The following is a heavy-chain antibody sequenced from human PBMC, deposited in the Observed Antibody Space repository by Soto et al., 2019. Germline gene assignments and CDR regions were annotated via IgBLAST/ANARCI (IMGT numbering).Heavy chain of an antibody. CDR1: GGSFSGYY. CDR3: ARESPINYYGSGSYYPRYYYYYYMDV. Sequence: SETLSLTCAVYGGSFSGYYWSWIRQPPGKGLEWIGEINHSGSTNYNPSLKSRVTISVDTSKNQFSLKLSSVTAADTAVYYCARESPINYYGSGSYYPRYYYYYYMDVWGKGTTVTVSS. CDR2: INHSGST. D-gene: IGHD3-10*01. V-gene: IGHV4-34*01. J-gene: IGHJ6*03.